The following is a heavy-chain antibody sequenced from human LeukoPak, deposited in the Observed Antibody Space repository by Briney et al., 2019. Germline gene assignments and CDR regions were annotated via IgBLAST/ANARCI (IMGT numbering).Heavy chain of an antibody. Sequence: PSETLSLTCTVSGGSISSSSYYWGWIRQPPGKGLGWIGSIYYSGSTYYNPSLKSRVTISVDTSKNQFSLQLNSVTPEDTAVYYCARVHYYGSGNFDYWGQGTLVTVSS. CDR1: GGSISSSSYY. J-gene: IGHJ4*02. CDR3: ARVHYYGSGNFDY. D-gene: IGHD3-10*01. CDR2: IYYSGST. V-gene: IGHV4-39*01.